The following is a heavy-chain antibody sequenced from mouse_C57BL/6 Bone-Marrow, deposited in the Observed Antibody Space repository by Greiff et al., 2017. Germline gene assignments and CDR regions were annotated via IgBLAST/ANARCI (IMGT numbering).Heavy chain of an antibody. CDR2: IDPNGGGT. D-gene: IGHD1-1*01. CDR3: ARGSSYAYYYAMDY. J-gene: IGHJ4*01. V-gene: IGHV1-72*01. CDR1: GYTFTSYW. Sequence: VQLQQPGAELVKPGASVTLSCKASGYTFTSYWMHWVKQRPGRGLEWIGRIDPNGGGTKYNEQFYSKATLTVDKPSSTAYMQLSSLTSEDCAVYDCARGSSYAYYYAMDYWGQGTSVTVSS.